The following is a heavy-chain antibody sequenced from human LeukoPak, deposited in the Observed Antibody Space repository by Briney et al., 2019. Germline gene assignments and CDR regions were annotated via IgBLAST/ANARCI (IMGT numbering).Heavy chain of an antibody. D-gene: IGHD6-19*01. Sequence: AGSLRLFCAASGFIVCSNYMYWVRQAPGKGLEWVSVIYTGGNTYYADSVKGRFTISRDNSKNTLYLQMHSLRAEDTAVYYCASPSSGQSFDIWGQGAKLTVSS. CDR1: GFIVCSNY. CDR2: IYTGGNT. J-gene: IGHJ3*02. V-gene: IGHV3-53*01. CDR3: ASPSSGQSFDI.